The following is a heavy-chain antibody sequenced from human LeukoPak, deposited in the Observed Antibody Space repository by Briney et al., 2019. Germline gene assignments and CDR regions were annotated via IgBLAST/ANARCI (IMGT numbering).Heavy chain of an antibody. J-gene: IGHJ4*02. CDR3: AKGVGYCSGGSCQQFDY. V-gene: IGHV3-66*01. CDR1: GFTFSNAW. CDR2: IYSGGST. Sequence: PGGSLRLSCAASGFTFSNAWMSWVRQAPGKGLEWVSVIYSGGSTYYADSVKGRFTISRDNSKNTLYLQMNSLRAEDTAVYYCAKGVGYCSGGSCQQFDYWGQGTLVTVSS. D-gene: IGHD2-15*01.